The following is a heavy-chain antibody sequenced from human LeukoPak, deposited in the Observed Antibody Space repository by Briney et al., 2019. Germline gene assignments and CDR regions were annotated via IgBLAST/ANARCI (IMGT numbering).Heavy chain of an antibody. V-gene: IGHV3-13*01. D-gene: IGHD5-18*01. Sequence: LSGGSLRLSCAASGFTFSSYDMHWVRQATGKGLEWVSAIGTAGDTYYPGSVKGRFTISRESAKNSLYLQMNSLRAGDTAVYYCARGSYGLIRYYYYGMDVWGQGTTVTVSS. CDR3: ARGSYGLIRYYYYGMDV. CDR2: IGTAGDT. J-gene: IGHJ6*02. CDR1: GFTFSSYD.